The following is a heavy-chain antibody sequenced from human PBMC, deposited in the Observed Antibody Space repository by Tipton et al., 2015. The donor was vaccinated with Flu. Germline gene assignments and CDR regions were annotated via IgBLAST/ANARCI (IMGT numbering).Heavy chain of an antibody. V-gene: IGHV3-23*01. CDR1: GFTFSSYA. CDR2: ISDSGAGT. J-gene: IGHJ4*02. CDR3: ARGDRSGSYKIN. Sequence: SLRLSCAASGFTFSSYAMSWVRQAPGKGLEWVSTISDSGAGTYYADSVKGRFTVSRDNSKDTLYLQMNTLRAEDTAVYYCARGDRSGSYKINWGRGTLVTVSS. D-gene: IGHD1-26*01.